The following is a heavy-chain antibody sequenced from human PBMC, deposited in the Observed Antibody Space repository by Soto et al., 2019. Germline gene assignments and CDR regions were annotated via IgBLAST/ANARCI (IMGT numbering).Heavy chain of an antibody. CDR3: ARDLGYCTNGVCLNYYYYYGMDV. CDR2: INPNSGGT. D-gene: IGHD2-8*01. CDR1: GYTFTGYY. J-gene: IGHJ6*02. V-gene: IGHV1-2*04. Sequence: RASVKVSCKASGYTFTGYYMHWVRQAPGQGLEWMGWINPNSGGTNYAQKFQGWVTMTRDTSISTAYMELSRLGSDDTAVYYCARDLGYCTNGVCLNYYYYYGMDVWGQGTTVTVSS.